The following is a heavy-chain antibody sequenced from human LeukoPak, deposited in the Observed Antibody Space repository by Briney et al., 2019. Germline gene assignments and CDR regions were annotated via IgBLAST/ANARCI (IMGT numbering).Heavy chain of an antibody. CDR3: ARGRYSYANWFDP. D-gene: IGHD5-18*01. V-gene: IGHV4-34*01. J-gene: IGHJ5*02. CDR1: GFTVSSNY. CDR2: INHSGST. Sequence: GSLRLSCAASGFTVSSNYMSWIRQPPGKGLEWIGEINHSGSTNYNPSLKSRVTISVDTSKNQFSLKLSSVTAADTAVYYCARGRYSYANWFDPWGQGTLVTVSS.